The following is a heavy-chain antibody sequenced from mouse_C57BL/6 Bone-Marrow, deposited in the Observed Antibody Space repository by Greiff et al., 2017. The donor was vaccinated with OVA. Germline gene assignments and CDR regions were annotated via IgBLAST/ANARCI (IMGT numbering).Heavy chain of an antibody. D-gene: IGHD1-1*01. CDR2: IYPGSGST. Sequence: QVQLQQPGAELVKPGASVKMSCKASGYTFTSYWITWVKQRPGQGLEWIGDIYPGSGSTNYNEKFKSKATLTVDASSSTAYMQLSSLTSEDSAVYYGARRYNGSSWCFDVWGTGTTVTVSS. V-gene: IGHV1-55*01. J-gene: IGHJ1*03. CDR1: GYTFTSYW. CDR3: ARRYNGSSWCFDV.